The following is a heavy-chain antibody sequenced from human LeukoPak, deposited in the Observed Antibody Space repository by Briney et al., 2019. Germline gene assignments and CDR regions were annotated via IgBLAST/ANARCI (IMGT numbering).Heavy chain of an antibody. CDR3: ASYGDYAGFDY. V-gene: IGHV4-30-2*01. D-gene: IGHD4-17*01. J-gene: IGHJ4*02. CDR2: IYHSGST. CDR1: GGSISSGGYS. Sequence: SQTLSLTCAVSGGSISSGGYSWSWIRQPPGKGLEWIGYIYHSGSTYYNPSLKSRVTISVDRSKNQFSLKLSSVTAADTGVYYCASYGDYAGFDYWGQGTLVTVSS.